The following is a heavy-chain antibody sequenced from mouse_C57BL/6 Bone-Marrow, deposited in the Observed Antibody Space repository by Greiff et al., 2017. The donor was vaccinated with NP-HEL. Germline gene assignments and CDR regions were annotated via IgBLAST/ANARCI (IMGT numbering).Heavy chain of an antibody. CDR2: INPNNGGT. D-gene: IGHD2-5*01. CDR1: GYTFTDYY. J-gene: IGHJ3*01. Sequence: EVQLQQSGPELVKPGASVKISCKASGYTFTDYYMNWVKQSHGKSLEWIGDINPNNGGTSYNQKFKGKATLTVDKSSSTAYMELRSLTSEDSAVYYCARSYYSNYAAWFAYWGQGTLVTVSA. CDR3: ARSYYSNYAAWFAY. V-gene: IGHV1-26*01.